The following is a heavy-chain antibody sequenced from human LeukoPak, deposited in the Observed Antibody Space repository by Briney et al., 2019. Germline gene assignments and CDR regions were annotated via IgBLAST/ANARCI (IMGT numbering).Heavy chain of an antibody. CDR3: ATAPPGGGYYFDY. V-gene: IGHV1-24*01. Sequence: ASVKVSCKVSGYTLTELSMHWVRQSPGKGLEWMGGFDPEDGETIYAQKFQGRVTMTEDTSTDTAYMELSSLRSEDTAVYYCATAPPGGGYYFDYWGQGTLVTVSS. CDR1: GYTLTELS. CDR2: FDPEDGET. J-gene: IGHJ4*02. D-gene: IGHD1-14*01.